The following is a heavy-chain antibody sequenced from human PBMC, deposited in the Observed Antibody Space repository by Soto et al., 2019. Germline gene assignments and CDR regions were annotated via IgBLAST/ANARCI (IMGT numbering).Heavy chain of an antibody. V-gene: IGHV1-69*13. D-gene: IGHD2-2*02. CDR2: IIPIFGTA. J-gene: IGHJ6*02. Sequence: ASVKVSCKASGGTFSSYAISWVRQAPGQGLEWMGGIIPIFGTANYAQKFQGRVTITADASTSTAYMELSSLRSEDTAVYYCVLDCSSTSFYMFVGYYYGMDACGQVATVTV. CDR1: GGTFSSYA. CDR3: VLDCSSTSFYMFVGYYYGMDA.